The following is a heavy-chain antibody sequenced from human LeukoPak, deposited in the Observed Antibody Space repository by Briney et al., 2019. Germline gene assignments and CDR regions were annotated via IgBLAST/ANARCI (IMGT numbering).Heavy chain of an antibody. V-gene: IGHV4-61*02. CDR3: ASATYCSSTSCYQEYYYGMDV. J-gene: IGHJ6*02. CDR1: GGSISSGSYY. D-gene: IGHD2-2*01. Sequence: PSETLSLTCTVSGGSISSGSYYWGWVRQPAGRGLEWIGRIYTSGSTNYNPSLKSRVTISVDTSKNQFSLKLSSVTAADTAVYYCASATYCSSTSCYQEYYYGMDVWGQGTTVTVSS. CDR2: IYTSGST.